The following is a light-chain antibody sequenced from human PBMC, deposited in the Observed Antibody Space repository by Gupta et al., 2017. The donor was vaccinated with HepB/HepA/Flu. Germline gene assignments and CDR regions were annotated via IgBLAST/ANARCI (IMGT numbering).Light chain of an antibody. CDR1: QSISTW. J-gene: IGKJ2*02. CDR3: QQYNSYSGMCT. V-gene: IGKV1-5*03. CDR2: RAS. Sequence: DIQLTQSPSTLSASVGDRVTITCRASQSISTWLAWYQQKPGKAPNLLIYRASTLESGVPSRFSGSGSGTEFTLTISSLQPEDFATYYCQQYNSYSGMCTFGQGTKLEMK.